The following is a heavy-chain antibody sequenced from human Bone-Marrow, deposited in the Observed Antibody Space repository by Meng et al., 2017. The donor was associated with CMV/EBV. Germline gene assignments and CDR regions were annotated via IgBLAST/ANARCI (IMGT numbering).Heavy chain of an antibody. Sequence: GGSLRLSCAASGFTFSSYGINWVRQAPGKGLEWVAFISSSSSTIYYADSVKGRFTISRENAKNSLYLQMDSLRDEDTAVYYCARGISHLLLLDYWGQGTLVTVSS. D-gene: IGHD2-2*01. CDR3: ARGISHLLLLDY. J-gene: IGHJ4*02. V-gene: IGHV3-48*02. CDR1: GFTFSSYG. CDR2: ISSSSSTI.